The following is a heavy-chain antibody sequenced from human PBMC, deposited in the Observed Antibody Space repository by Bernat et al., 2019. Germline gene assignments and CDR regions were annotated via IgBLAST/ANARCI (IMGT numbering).Heavy chain of an antibody. D-gene: IGHD6-13*01. J-gene: IGHJ5*02. V-gene: IGHV1-3*01. CDR3: EREYRKSWYNWIEQ. Sequence: QVQLVQSGAEVKNPGASVKVSCKASGYTFINYVVHWVRQAPGQRLEWMGWINAGNGNTKYSQNFQGRVTITRETSATTAYMDLSSLRSEDTAVYYCEREYRKSWYNWIEQWGEGTMVTVSS. CDR2: INAGNGNT. CDR1: GYTFINYV.